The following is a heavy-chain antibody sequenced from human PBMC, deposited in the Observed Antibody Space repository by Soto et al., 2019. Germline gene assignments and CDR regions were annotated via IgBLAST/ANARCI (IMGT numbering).Heavy chain of an antibody. J-gene: IGHJ4*02. V-gene: IGHV3-72*01. CDR3: ARAATQPNKHYDN. CDR2: IRDKTYSYTT. D-gene: IGHD3-22*01. CDR1: GFTFSDHY. Sequence: EVQLAESGGGLVQPGGSLRLSCAASGFTFSDHYMDWVRQAPGKGLEWVGRIRDKTYSYTTDYAASVKGRFSISRDDSKNSLYLQMNSLKTEDTAVYYCARAATQPNKHYDNWGQGTLVTVSS.